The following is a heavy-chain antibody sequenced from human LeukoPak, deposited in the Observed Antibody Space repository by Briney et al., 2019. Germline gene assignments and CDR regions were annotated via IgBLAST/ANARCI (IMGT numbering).Heavy chain of an antibody. CDR3: ARDWVGAMVTLDY. V-gene: IGHV3-30-3*01. J-gene: IGHJ4*02. D-gene: IGHD5-18*01. CDR2: ISYDGSNK. Sequence: GGSLRLSCAASGFTFSSYAMRWVRQAPGKGLEWVAVISYDGSNKYYADSVKGRFTISRDNSKNTLYLQMNSLRAEDTAVYYCARDWVGAMVTLDYWGQGTLVTVSS. CDR1: GFTFSSYA.